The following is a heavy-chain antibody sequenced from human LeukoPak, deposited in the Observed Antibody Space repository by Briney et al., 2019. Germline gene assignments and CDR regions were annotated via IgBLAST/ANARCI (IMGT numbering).Heavy chain of an antibody. J-gene: IGHJ4*02. CDR1: GYTFTDYY. Sequence: ASVTVSCKASGYTFTDYYMHWVRPAPGQGLEGMGWINPNSGGTNYAQKFQGRVTMTRDTSISTAYMELSRLRSDDTAVYYCARGSLLTMVRGRIDYWGQGALVTVSS. D-gene: IGHD3-10*01. CDR2: INPNSGGT. CDR3: ARGSLLTMVRGRIDY. V-gene: IGHV1-2*02.